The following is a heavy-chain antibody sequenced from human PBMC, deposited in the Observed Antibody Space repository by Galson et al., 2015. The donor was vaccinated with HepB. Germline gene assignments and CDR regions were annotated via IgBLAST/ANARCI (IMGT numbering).Heavy chain of an antibody. Sequence: DTLSLTCTVSGGSISSYYWSWIRQPAGKGLEWIGRIYTSGSTNYNPSLKSRVTMSVDTSKNQFSLKLSSVAAADTAVYYCARGDDSSGTDYWGQGTLVTVSS. D-gene: IGHD3-22*01. CDR1: GGSISSYY. CDR2: IYTSGST. J-gene: IGHJ4*02. V-gene: IGHV4-4*07. CDR3: ARGDDSSGTDY.